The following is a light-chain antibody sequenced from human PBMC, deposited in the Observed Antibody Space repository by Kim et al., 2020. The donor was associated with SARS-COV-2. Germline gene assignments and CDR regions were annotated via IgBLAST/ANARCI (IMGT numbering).Light chain of an antibody. CDR1: NIGSKS. CDR3: QVWDSSSDHPGV. Sequence: SYELTQPPSVSVAPGKTARITCGGNNIGSKSVPWYQQKPGQAPVLFIYYDSDRPSGIPERFSGANSGNTATLTISRVEAGDEADYYCQVWDSSSDHPGVFGGGTQRTVL. J-gene: IGLJ3*02. CDR2: YDS. V-gene: IGLV3-21*04.